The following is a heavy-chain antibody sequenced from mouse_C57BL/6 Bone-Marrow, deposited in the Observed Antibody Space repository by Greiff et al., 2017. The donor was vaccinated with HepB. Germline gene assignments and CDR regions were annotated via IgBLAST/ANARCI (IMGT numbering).Heavy chain of an antibody. V-gene: IGHV1-74*01. J-gene: IGHJ4*01. Sequence: STSPSYWMHWLKQRPVQRLAWIGRIHPSASATNYNQTCKGKATLTVAKSSSTAYMQLSSLTSEDSAVYYCAIRPDYEMDYWGQGTSVTVAA. CDR2: IHPSASAT. CDR3: AIRPDYEMDY. CDR1: STSPSYW.